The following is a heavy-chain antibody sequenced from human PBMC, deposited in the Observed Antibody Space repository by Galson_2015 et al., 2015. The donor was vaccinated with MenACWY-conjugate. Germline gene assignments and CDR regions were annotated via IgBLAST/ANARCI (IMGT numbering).Heavy chain of an antibody. Sequence: SLRLSCAASGFVFSSYTMHWVRQAPGEGLECISTISPSGSNTFYADSAKGRFSISRDNSKTTVYHHMSSLRPEDTAVYYCVKAWYSRDWYSLYNFLFQHWGQGTQVIVSS. D-gene: IGHD6-19*01. CDR3: VKAWYSRDWYSLYNFLFQH. V-gene: IGHV3-64D*09. J-gene: IGHJ1*01. CDR1: GFVFSSYT. CDR2: ISPSGSNT.